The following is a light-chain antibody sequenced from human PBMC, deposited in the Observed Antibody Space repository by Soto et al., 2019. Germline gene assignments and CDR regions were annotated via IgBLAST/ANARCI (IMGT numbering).Light chain of an antibody. CDR1: YLGSRS. CDR2: DDS. V-gene: IGLV3-21*02. CDR3: QVWDRNSDVV. J-gene: IGLJ2*01. Sequence: SYELTQPPSVSVAPGQTARITCGGNYLGSRSVHWYHQKPGQAPVLVVHDDSDRPSGIPERFSGSKSENTATLTISRVEAGDEADFYCQVWDRNSDVVFGGGTKVTVL.